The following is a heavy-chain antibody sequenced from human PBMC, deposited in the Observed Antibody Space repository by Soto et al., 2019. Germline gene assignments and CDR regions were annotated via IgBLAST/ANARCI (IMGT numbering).Heavy chain of an antibody. D-gene: IGHD3-10*01. Sequence: GSLRLSCTASGFTFISYWVTCVRHSAGKGLEWVATIKQDGSEKYYVDSVKGRFTISRDNAEDSGYLQMNSLRGEDTAVYYCARMGGSTYAGALSYWGQGTLVTVSS. CDR3: ARMGGSTYAGALSY. V-gene: IGHV3-7*01. CDR1: GFTFISYW. CDR2: IKQDGSEK. J-gene: IGHJ4*02.